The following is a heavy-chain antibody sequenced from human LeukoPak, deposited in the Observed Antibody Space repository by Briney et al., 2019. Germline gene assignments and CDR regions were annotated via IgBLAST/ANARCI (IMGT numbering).Heavy chain of an antibody. D-gene: IGHD3-10*01. V-gene: IGHV1-46*01. CDR3: ARPLGHGFFDF. CDR1: GYTFTSYY. CDR2: INPSGGST. Sequence: ASVKVSCKASGYTFTSYYMHWVRQAPGQGLEWMGIINPSGGSTSYAQKFQGRVTMTRDASISTVYMELSRLRFDDTALYYCARPLGHGFFDFWGQGSLVTVSS. J-gene: IGHJ4*02.